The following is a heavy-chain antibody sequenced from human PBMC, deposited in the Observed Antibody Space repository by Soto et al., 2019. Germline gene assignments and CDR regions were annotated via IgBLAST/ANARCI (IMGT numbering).Heavy chain of an antibody. CDR2: ISYGGSNK. J-gene: IGHJ4*02. CDR3: AKDLGGSGSYPSDY. Sequence: GGSLRLSCAASGFTFSSYGMHWVRQAPGKGLEWVAVISYGGSNKYYADSVKGRFTISRDNSKNTLYLQMNSLRAEDTAVYYCAKDLGGSGSYPSDYWGQGTLVTVSS. CDR1: GFTFSSYG. D-gene: IGHD3-10*01. V-gene: IGHV3-30*18.